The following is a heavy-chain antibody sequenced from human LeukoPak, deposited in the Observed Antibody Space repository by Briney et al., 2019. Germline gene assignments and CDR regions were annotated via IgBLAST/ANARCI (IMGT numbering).Heavy chain of an antibody. CDR3: ARSVFRQQVEPFDY. J-gene: IGHJ4*02. CDR1: GGSISSGGYS. D-gene: IGHD6-13*01. CDR2: IYHSGST. V-gene: IGHV4-30-2*01. Sequence: TLSLTCAVSGGSISSGGYSWSWIRQPPGKGLEWIGYIYHSGSTYYNPSLKSRVTISVDRSKNQFSLKLSSVTAADTAVYYCARSVFRQQVEPFDYWGQGTLVTVSS.